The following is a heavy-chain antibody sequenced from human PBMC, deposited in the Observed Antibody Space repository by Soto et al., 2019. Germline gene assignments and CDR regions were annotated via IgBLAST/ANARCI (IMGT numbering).Heavy chain of an antibody. J-gene: IGHJ4*02. CDR3: AGITGTAKIDY. V-gene: IGHV4-4*07. CDR1: GCSISSYY. CDR2: IYTSGST. D-gene: IGHD1-20*01. Sequence: SETLSLTGTFSGCSISSYYWSWIRQPAGKGLEWIGRIYTSGSTNYNPSLKSRVTMSVDTSKNQFSLKLSSVTAADTAVYYCAGITGTAKIDYWGQGTLVTVSS.